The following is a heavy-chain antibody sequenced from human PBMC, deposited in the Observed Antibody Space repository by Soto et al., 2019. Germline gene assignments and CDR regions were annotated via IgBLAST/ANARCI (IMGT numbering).Heavy chain of an antibody. CDR2: IDPSDSYT. J-gene: IGHJ6*02. V-gene: IGHV5-10-1*01. D-gene: IGHD5-18*01. CDR1: GYSFTSYW. CDR3: ARLDTAMVYYYYGMDV. Sequence: GESLKISCTGSGYSFTSYWISWVRQMPGKGLEWMGRIDPSDSYTNYSPSFPGHVSISADKSISTAYLQWSSLKASDTAMYYCARLDTAMVYYYYGMDVWGQGTTVTVSS.